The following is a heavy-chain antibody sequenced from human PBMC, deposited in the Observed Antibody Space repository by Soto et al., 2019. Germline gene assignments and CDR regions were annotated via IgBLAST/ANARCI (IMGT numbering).Heavy chain of an antibody. J-gene: IGHJ6*02. CDR1: GFSLSNARMG. D-gene: IGHD7-27*01. V-gene: IGHV2-26*01. CDR2: IFSNDEK. Sequence: QVTLKESGPVLVKPTETLTLTCTVSGFSLSNARMGVSWIRQPPGKALEWLAHIFSNDEKSYSTSLKSRLTISKDTSKSQVVLTMTNMDPVYTATYYCARIWGPYYYYGMDVWGQGTTVTVSS. CDR3: ARIWGPYYYYGMDV.